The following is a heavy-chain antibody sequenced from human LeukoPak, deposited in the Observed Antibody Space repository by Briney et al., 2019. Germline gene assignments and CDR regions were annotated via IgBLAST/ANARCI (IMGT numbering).Heavy chain of an antibody. D-gene: IGHD6-13*01. CDR2: ISSSSSYI. J-gene: IGHJ4*02. Sequence: GGSLRLSCAASGFTLNRYSMNWVRQAPGKGLEWVSSISSSSSYIYYADSVKGRFTTSRDNAKNSLYLQMNSLRAEDTALYYCAREGYSSSHLDYWGQGTLVTVSS. CDR1: GFTLNRYS. V-gene: IGHV3-21*04. CDR3: AREGYSSSHLDY.